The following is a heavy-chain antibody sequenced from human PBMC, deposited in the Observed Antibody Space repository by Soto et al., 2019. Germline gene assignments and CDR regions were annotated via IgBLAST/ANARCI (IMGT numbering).Heavy chain of an antibody. Sequence: PSETLSLTCAVSGYSISSGYYWGWIRQPPGKGLEWIGSIYHSGSTYYNPSLKSRVTISVDTSKNQFSLKLSSVTAADTAVYYCAREMPDWKTVVTPGLGGFDYWGQGTLVTVSS. CDR2: IYHSGST. CDR1: GYSISSGYY. V-gene: IGHV4-38-2*02. J-gene: IGHJ4*02. CDR3: AREMPDWKTVVTPGLGGFDY. D-gene: IGHD2-21*02.